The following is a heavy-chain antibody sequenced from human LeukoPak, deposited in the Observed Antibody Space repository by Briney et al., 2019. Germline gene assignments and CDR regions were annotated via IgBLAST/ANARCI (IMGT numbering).Heavy chain of an antibody. CDR3: ARANRYDLYFDY. D-gene: IGHD5-12*01. CDR2: MSYSGST. J-gene: IGHJ4*02. CDR1: GVSISTYY. V-gene: IGHV4-59*01. Sequence: PSETLSLTCTVSGVSISTYYWTWIRQPPGKGLEWIGYMSYSGSTNYNPSLKSRVTISVDTSKNQFSLKLSSVTAADTAVYYCARANRYDLYFDYWGQGTLVTVSS.